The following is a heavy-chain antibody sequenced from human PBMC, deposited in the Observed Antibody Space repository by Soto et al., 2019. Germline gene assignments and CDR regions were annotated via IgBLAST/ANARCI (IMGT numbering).Heavy chain of an antibody. CDR2: ISGSGGST. V-gene: IGHV3-23*01. CDR3: AKAPPPFYGDCLLYGFDF. D-gene: IGHD4-17*01. J-gene: IGHJ4*02. Sequence: GKRLEWVSAISGSGGSTYYVDSVKGRFNISRDNSKNTLYLQMNSLRAEDTAVYYCAKAPPPFYGDCLLYGFDFSGQPILVSVSS.